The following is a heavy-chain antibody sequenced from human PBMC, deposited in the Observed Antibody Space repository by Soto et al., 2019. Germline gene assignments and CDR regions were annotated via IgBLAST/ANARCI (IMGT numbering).Heavy chain of an antibody. Sequence: SETLSLTCTVSGGSISSRSYYWGWIRQPPGKGLEWIGNIYYSGSTYYNPSLKSRVTISVDTSKNQFSLKLSSVTAADTAVYYCARDTSSGAGGYYGMDVWGQGTTVTVSS. CDR3: ARDTSSGAGGYYGMDV. J-gene: IGHJ6*02. V-gene: IGHV4-39*07. CDR2: IYYSGST. CDR1: GGSISSRSYY. D-gene: IGHD6-19*01.